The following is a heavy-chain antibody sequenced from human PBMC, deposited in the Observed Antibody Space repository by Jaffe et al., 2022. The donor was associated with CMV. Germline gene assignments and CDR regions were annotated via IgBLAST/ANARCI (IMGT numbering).Heavy chain of an antibody. J-gene: IGHJ6*03. Sequence: QLQLQESGPGLVKPSETLSLTCTVSGGSISSSSYYWGWIRQPPGKGLEWIGSIYYSGSTYYNPSLKSRVTISVDTSKNQFSLKLSSVTAADTAVYYCARHARTVPENVLLWFGEFPRDYYYMDVWGKGTTVTVSS. CDR3: ARHARTVPENVLLWFGEFPRDYYYMDV. CDR1: GGSISSSSYY. CDR2: IYYSGST. V-gene: IGHV4-39*01. D-gene: IGHD3-10*01.